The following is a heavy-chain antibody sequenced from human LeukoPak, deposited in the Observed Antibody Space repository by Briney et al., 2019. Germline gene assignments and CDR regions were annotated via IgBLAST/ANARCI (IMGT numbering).Heavy chain of an antibody. V-gene: IGHV1-2*02. J-gene: IGHJ4*02. CDR2: INPNSGGT. CDR3: ARASQLRFLEWLFDY. Sequence: GASVKVSCKASGYTFTGYYMHWVRQAPGQGLEWMGWINPNSGGTNYAQKFQGRVTMTRDTSISTAYMELSGLRSDDTAVYYCARASQLRFLEWLFDYWGQGTLVTVSS. CDR1: GYTFTGYY. D-gene: IGHD3-3*01.